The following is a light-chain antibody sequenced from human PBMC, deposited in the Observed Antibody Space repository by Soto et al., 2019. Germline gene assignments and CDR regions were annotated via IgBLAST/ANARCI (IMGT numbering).Light chain of an antibody. CDR3: QQLNSYPT. CDR1: QSVSTN. J-gene: IGKJ5*01. V-gene: IGKV3-15*01. Sequence: EIVMTQSPGTLFVSPGERATLSCRASQSVSTNFAWYQQKPGQAPRLLMHGASTRATGIPARLSGSGSGTEFTLTISSLHPEDSATYYCQQLNSYPTFGQGTRLEIK. CDR2: GAS.